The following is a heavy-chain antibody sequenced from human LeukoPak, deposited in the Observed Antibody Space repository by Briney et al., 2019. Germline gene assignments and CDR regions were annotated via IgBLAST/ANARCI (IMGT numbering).Heavy chain of an antibody. D-gene: IGHD2-21*01. V-gene: IGHV4-39*01. Sequence: SETLSLTCTVSGGSISSSSYYWGWIRQPPGKGLEWIGSIYYSGSTYYNPSLKSRVTISADTSKNQFSLKLSSVTAADTAVYYCARVMLYYFDYWGQGTLVTVSS. CDR1: GGSISSSSYY. CDR2: IYYSGST. J-gene: IGHJ4*02. CDR3: ARVMLYYFDY.